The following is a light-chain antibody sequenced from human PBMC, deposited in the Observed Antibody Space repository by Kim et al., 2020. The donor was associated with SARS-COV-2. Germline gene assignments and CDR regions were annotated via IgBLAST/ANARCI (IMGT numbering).Light chain of an antibody. J-gene: IGKJ1*01. CDR1: QSVSSSF. CDR3: QQFGSSAGSSAGT. CDR2: GAS. Sequence: EIVLTQSPDTLSLSPGERATLSYRAGQSVSSSFLAWYQQKPGQAPRLLIYGASNRATGIPDRFSGSGSGTDFTLTINRLEPEDFAVYYCQQFGSSAGSSAGTFGQGTKV. V-gene: IGKV3-20*01.